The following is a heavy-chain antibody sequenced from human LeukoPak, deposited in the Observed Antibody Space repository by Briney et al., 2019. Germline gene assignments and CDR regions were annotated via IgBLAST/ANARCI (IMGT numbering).Heavy chain of an antibody. J-gene: IGHJ4*02. CDR2: IYYSGST. CDR1: GGSISSYY. D-gene: IGHD1-26*01. Sequence: SETLSLTCTVSGGSISSYYWGWIRQPPGKGLEWIGSIYYSGSTYYNPSLKSRVTISVDTSKNQFSLKLSSVTAADTAVYYCPRHRRTLIVGATRGPYFDYWGQGTLVTVSS. V-gene: IGHV4-39*01. CDR3: PRHRRTLIVGATRGPYFDY.